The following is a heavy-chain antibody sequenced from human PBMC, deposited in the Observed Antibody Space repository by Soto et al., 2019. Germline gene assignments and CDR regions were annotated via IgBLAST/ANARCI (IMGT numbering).Heavy chain of an antibody. J-gene: IGHJ6*02. CDR3: AKLGYCSSTSCYGDYHGMDV. Sequence: EVQLVESGGGLVQPGRSLRLSCAASGFTFDDYAMHWVRQAPGKGLEWVSGISWNSGSIGYADSVKGRFTISRDNAKNSLYLQMNSLRAEDTALYYCAKLGYCSSTSCYGDYHGMDVWGQGTTVTVSS. CDR1: GFTFDDYA. V-gene: IGHV3-9*01. D-gene: IGHD2-2*01. CDR2: ISWNSGSI.